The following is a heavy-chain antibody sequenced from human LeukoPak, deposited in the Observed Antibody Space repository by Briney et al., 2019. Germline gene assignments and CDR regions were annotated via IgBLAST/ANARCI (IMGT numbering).Heavy chain of an antibody. CDR2: IYYSGST. V-gene: IGHV4-59*01. D-gene: IGHD1-26*01. Sequence: SETLSLTCTVSGGSISSYYWSWIRQPPRKGLEWVGYIYYSGSTNYNPPLTSRVTISVDTSKHQFSLKLSSVTAADTAVYYCASTGLMAGVGATMSASDSGSFDYWGQGTLVTVSS. J-gene: IGHJ4*02. CDR1: GGSISSYY. CDR3: ASTGLMAGVGATMSASDSGSFDY.